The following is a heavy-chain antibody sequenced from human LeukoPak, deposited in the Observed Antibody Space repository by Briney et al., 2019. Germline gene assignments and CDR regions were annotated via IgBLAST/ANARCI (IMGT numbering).Heavy chain of an antibody. Sequence: PSETLSLTCTVSGGSVNSGDSFWSWIRQPPGKGLEWIGNIYYSGSTNYNPSLQSRVTVSIDTSKNQFSLKVRSVTPADTAVYYCARKLGIAVGDYYYYGLDVWGQGTTVTVS. CDR2: IYYSGST. D-gene: IGHD6-19*01. J-gene: IGHJ6*02. CDR3: ARKLGIAVGDYYYYGLDV. V-gene: IGHV4-61*08. CDR1: GGSVNSGDSF.